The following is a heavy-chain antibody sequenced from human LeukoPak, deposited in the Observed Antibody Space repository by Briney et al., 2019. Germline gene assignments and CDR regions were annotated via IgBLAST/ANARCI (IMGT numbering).Heavy chain of an antibody. V-gene: IGHV3-48*01. Sequence: GGSLRLSCVASGFTFSSYSMNWVRQAPGKGLEWVSYISSSNSPIYYADSLRGRFTISRDNAKNSLFLQMNSLRVEDTAVYYCARAPTYYYDSSGPILLAHYYMDVWGRGTTVTVSS. J-gene: IGHJ6*03. CDR2: ISSSNSPI. CDR3: ARAPTYYYDSSGPILLAHYYMDV. D-gene: IGHD3-22*01. CDR1: GFTFSSYS.